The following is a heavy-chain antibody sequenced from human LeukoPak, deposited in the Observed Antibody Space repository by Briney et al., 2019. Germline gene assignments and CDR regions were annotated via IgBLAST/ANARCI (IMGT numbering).Heavy chain of an antibody. CDR1: GGSISSGSYY. CDR2: IYTSGST. J-gene: IGHJ3*02. D-gene: IGHD3-22*01. CDR3: ARIGYYYDSSGSILDAFDI. Sequence: SQTLSLTCTVSGGSISSGSYYWSWIRQPAGKGLEWIGRIYTSGSTNYNPSLKSRVTISVDTSKNQFSLKLSSVTAADTAVYYCARIGYYYDSSGSILDAFDIWGQGTMVTVSS. V-gene: IGHV4-61*02.